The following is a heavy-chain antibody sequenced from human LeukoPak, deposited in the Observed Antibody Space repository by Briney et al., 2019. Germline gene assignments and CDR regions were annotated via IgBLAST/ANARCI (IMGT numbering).Heavy chain of an antibody. CDR3: AREGSPLWFGETPVQWWFDP. CDR1: GFTFSDYW. J-gene: IGHJ5*02. Sequence: GGSLRLSCVASGFTFSDYWMTWVRQAPGKGLEWVANIKQDGSEKFYVDSVKGRLTISRDNAKNSLYLQMNSLRAEDTAVYYCAREGSPLWFGETPVQWWFDPWGQGTLVTVSS. V-gene: IGHV3-7*01. CDR2: IKQDGSEK. D-gene: IGHD3-10*01.